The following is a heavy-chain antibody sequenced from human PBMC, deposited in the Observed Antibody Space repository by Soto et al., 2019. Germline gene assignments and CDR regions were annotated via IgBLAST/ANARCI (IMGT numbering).Heavy chain of an antibody. CDR2: IYYSGST. J-gene: IGHJ4*02. D-gene: IGHD3-9*01. V-gene: IGHV4-39*01. Sequence: SETLSLTCTVSGGSISSSSYYWGWIRQPPGKGLEWIGSIYYSGSTYYNPSLKSRVTISVDTSKNQFSLKLSSVTAADTAVYYCAVSKTYYDILTGYNFDYWGQGTLVTVSS. CDR1: GGSISSSSYY. CDR3: AVSKTYYDILTGYNFDY.